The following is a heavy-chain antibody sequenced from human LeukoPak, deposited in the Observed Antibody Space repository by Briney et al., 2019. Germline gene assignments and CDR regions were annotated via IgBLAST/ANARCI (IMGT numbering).Heavy chain of an antibody. CDR3: ARGAARMVEMGTMISFEY. D-gene: IGHD5-24*01. CDR1: GFTFSSYA. CDR2: ISYDGSNK. Sequence: PGRSLRLSCAASGFTFSSYAMHWVRQAPGKGLEWVAVISYDGSNKYYADSVKGRFTISRVNSQKTLYLQMNSLRAEDAAVYYCARGAARMVEMGTMISFEYWGQGTLVTVSS. V-gene: IGHV3-30*04. J-gene: IGHJ4*02.